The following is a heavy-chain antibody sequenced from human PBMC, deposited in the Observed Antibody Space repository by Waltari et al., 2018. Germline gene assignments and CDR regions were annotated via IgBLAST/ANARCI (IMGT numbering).Heavy chain of an antibody. Sequence: QLQLQESGPGLVKPSETLSLICSISGGSISSTSYYWGWIRQPPGKGLEWIGSFIYNGNTYYNPSLKSRISFFVDTSKNKFLLQLRSVTAADTAMYYCARPGRVGGGSLMGLDYWGQGTLVTVSS. J-gene: IGHJ4*02. D-gene: IGHD2-15*01. V-gene: IGHV4-39*01. CDR3: ARPGRVGGGSLMGLDY. CDR1: GGSISSTSYY. CDR2: FIYNGNT.